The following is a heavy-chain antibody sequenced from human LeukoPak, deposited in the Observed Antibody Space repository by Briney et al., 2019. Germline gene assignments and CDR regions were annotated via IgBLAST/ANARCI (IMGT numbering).Heavy chain of an antibody. V-gene: IGHV1-2*02. CDR2: INPKRGDT. D-gene: IGHD6-19*01. Sequence: GASVKVSCKASGYTFTGHYMHWARQAPGQGLEWMGWINPKRGDTNAAQKFQGRVTMTRDTSSSILYMELSKLRPDDTAVYYCAREGWDQRDTAAFDYWGQGTLLTVSS. J-gene: IGHJ4*02. CDR1: GYTFTGHY. CDR3: AREGWDQRDTAAFDY.